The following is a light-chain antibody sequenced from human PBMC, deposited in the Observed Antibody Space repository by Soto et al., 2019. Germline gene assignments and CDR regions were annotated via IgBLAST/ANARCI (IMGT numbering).Light chain of an antibody. Sequence: EIVMTQSPATLSVSPGETATLSCRASQSISSALAWYQQKPGQAPRLLISVASTRATGVPARFSGTGSGTEFTLTISSLQSEDFAVYYCQQYLSWPPTFGQGTKVDIK. CDR2: VAS. V-gene: IGKV3-15*01. J-gene: IGKJ1*01. CDR1: QSISSA. CDR3: QQYLSWPPT.